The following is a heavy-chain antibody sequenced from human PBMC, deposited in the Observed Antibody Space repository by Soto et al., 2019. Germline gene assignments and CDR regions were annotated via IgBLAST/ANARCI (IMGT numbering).Heavy chain of an antibody. Sequence: GGSLRLSCAASWFTVSSNYMSWVRQAPGKGLEWVSVIYSGGSTYYADSVKGRFTISRDNSKNTLYLQMNSLRAEDTAVYYCARALTAMALYYFDYWGQGTLVTVSS. CDR3: ARALTAMALYYFDY. J-gene: IGHJ4*02. D-gene: IGHD5-18*01. CDR1: WFTVSSNY. V-gene: IGHV3-53*01. CDR2: IYSGGST.